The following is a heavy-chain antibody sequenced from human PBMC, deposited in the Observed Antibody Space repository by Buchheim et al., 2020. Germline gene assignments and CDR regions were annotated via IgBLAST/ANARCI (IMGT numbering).Heavy chain of an antibody. D-gene: IGHD3-10*01. CDR2: HYYSGAV. V-gene: IGHV4-59*01. J-gene: IGHJ4*02. Sequence: QVQLQESGPGLVKPSETLSLTCNLSGGSISSYYWNWIRQTPEKGLEWIGYHYYSGAVNYNPSLRIRVTISVDTSKNQFSLNLRSVTAADSAVYYCARGSGSYFRRFDSWGQG. CDR3: ARGSGSYFRRFDS. CDR1: GGSISSYY.